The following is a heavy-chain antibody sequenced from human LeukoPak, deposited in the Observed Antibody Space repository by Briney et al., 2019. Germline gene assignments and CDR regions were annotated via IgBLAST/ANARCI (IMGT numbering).Heavy chain of an antibody. V-gene: IGHV3-23*01. CDR2: ISGSGGST. CDR1: GFTFSSYA. Sequence: PGGSLRLSCAASGFTFSSYAMSWVRQAPGKGLEWVSAISGSGGSTYYADSVKGRFTISRDNSKNTLYLQMNSLRAEDTAAYYCATQDHAARVFDYWGQGTLVTVSS. CDR3: ATQDHAARVFDY. J-gene: IGHJ4*02. D-gene: IGHD6-6*01.